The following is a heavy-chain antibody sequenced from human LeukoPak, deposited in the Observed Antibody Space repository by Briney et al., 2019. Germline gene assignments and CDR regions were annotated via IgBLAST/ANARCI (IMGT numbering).Heavy chain of an antibody. Sequence: SESLSLTCSVSGGSIGSYYLSWIRQPPGRGLEWIGYIYYSGSNNYNPSHKSRVTISVDTSENQLSLKLSSVTAADTALYYCARAHTSSWYMDYWGQGTLVTVSS. CDR2: IYYSGSN. CDR1: GGSIGSYY. J-gene: IGHJ4*02. D-gene: IGHD6-13*01. V-gene: IGHV4-59*01. CDR3: ARAHTSSWYMDY.